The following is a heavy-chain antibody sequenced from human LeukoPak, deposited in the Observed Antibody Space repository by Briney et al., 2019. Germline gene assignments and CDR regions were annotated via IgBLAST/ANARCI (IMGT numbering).Heavy chain of an antibody. Sequence: SETLSLTCTVSGGSISSYYWSWIRQPPGKGLEWIGYIYYSGSTNYNPSLKSRVTISVDTSKKQFSLKLSSVTAADTAVYYCARDGYYGSSGYYPPDYWGQGTLVTVSS. D-gene: IGHD3-22*01. CDR2: IYYSGST. V-gene: IGHV4-59*01. CDR3: ARDGYYGSSGYYPPDY. CDR1: GGSISSYY. J-gene: IGHJ4*02.